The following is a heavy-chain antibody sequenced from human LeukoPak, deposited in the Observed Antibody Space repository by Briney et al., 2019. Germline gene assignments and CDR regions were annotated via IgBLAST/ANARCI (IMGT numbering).Heavy chain of an antibody. D-gene: IGHD7-27*01. J-gene: IGHJ4*02. CDR2: LSYTGST. CDR1: GASISNYY. V-gene: IGHV4-59*08. Sequence: PSETLSLTCAVSGASISNYYWSWIRQPPGKGLEWIGYLSYTGSTNYNPSLKSRVTISGDTSKNQFSLKLTSVTAADTAVYYCARLQGRGDNYHDFWGQGALVTVSS. CDR3: ARLQGRGDNYHDF.